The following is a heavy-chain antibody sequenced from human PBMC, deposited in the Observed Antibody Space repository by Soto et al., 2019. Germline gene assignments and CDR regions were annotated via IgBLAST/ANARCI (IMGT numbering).Heavy chain of an antibody. D-gene: IGHD2-8*02. V-gene: IGHV4-59*01. J-gene: IGHJ6*03. Sequence: SKTLSLTWIVSGGAISRYYWSWIRHPQGKGLEWIGYIYYSGSTNYNPSLKSRVTISVDTSKNQFSLKLSSVTAADTAVYYCARDFMLYWGTDSYYMYFFGKGTAVTVS. CDR1: GGAISRYY. CDR3: ARDFMLYWGTDSYYMYF. CDR2: IYYSGST.